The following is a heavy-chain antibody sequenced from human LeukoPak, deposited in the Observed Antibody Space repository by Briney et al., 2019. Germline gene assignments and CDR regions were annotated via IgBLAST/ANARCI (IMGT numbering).Heavy chain of an antibody. CDR3: AKVAKYYYGPETYYFFEQ. CDR1: GFPFSTYW. D-gene: IGHD3-10*01. CDR2: INQDGTEK. V-gene: IGHV3-7*01. Sequence: GGSLRLSCAASGFPFSTYWMSWVRQAPGKGLEWVANINQDGTEKYYVDSVKGRFTISRDYAKNSLYLQMNSVRVEDTAVYYCAKVAKYYYGPETYYFFEQWGQGTPVTVSS. J-gene: IGHJ4*02.